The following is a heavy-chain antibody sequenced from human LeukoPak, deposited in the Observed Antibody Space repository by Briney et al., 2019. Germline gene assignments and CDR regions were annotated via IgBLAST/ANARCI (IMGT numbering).Heavy chain of an antibody. D-gene: IGHD2-8*02. CDR1: GCTFTTSA. CDR2: IVVGSGNT. CDR3: AAVPNANAWYWDDAFDI. V-gene: IGHV1-58*01. Sequence: ASVKVSCKASGCTFTTSAVQWVRQARGQRLEWIGRIVVGSGNTDHAQKFQGRLTITRDISTSTAYMELSSLTSDDTAVYYCAAVPNANAWYWDDAFDIWGQGTMVTVSS. J-gene: IGHJ3*02.